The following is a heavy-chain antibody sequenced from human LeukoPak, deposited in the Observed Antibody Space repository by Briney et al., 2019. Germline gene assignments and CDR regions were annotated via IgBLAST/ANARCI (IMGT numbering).Heavy chain of an antibody. D-gene: IGHD6-19*01. CDR3: ARERSSGWSDY. CDR1: GFTFSSYW. J-gene: IGHJ4*02. Sequence: GGSLRLSCAASGFTFSSYWMDWVRQAPGKGLVWVSRIKTDGSSTSYADSVKGRFTISRDNAKNTLYMQMNSLRAEDTAVYYCARERSSGWSDYWGQGTLVTVSS. V-gene: IGHV3-74*01. CDR2: IKTDGSST.